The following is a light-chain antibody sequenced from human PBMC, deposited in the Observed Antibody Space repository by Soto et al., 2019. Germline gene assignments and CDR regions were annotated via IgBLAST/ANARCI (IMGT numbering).Light chain of an antibody. V-gene: IGKV3-20*01. CDR1: QTVSSSY. J-gene: IGKJ1*01. CDR3: QQYGTSPPT. CDR2: DAS. Sequence: EIVLTQSPGTLSLSPGERATLSCRASQTVSSSYLAWYQQKPGQAPRLLIHDASSRATDIPDRFSGSGSGTGFTLTITRLEPDDFALYYCQQYGTSPPTFGQGTKVEIK.